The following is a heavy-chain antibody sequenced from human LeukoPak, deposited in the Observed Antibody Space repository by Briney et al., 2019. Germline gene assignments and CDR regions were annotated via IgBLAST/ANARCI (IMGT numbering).Heavy chain of an antibody. CDR1: GFTFSSYG. J-gene: IGHJ6*03. CDR2: ISGSGGST. CDR3: AKSGSGFGELFVFSYYYYMDV. V-gene: IGHV3-23*01. Sequence: GGSLRLSCAASGFTFSSYGMSWVRQAPGKGLEWVSAISGSGGSTYYADSVKGRFTISRDNSKNTLYLQMNSLRAEDTAVYYYAKSGSGFGELFVFSYYYYMDVWGKGTTVTISS. D-gene: IGHD3-10*01.